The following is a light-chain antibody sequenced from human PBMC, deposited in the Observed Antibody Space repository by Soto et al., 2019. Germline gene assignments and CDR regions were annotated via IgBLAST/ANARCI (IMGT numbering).Light chain of an antibody. V-gene: IGKV3-15*01. CDR3: QQYNNWPPHT. Sequence: EIVMTQSPATLSVSPGESATLSCRASQSVNTNLAWYQQKPGRAPRLLIHGASTRATGIPARFSGSGSGTEFTLNISILQSEDFAVYYCQQYNNWPPHTFGQGTKLEIK. CDR2: GAS. CDR1: QSVNTN. J-gene: IGKJ2*01.